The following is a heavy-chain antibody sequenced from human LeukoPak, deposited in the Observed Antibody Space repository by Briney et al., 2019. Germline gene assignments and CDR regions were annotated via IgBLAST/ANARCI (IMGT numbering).Heavy chain of an antibody. J-gene: IGHJ4*02. CDR2: INWNGGST. Sequence: GESLRLSCAPSGFTFSAYSLSWVRQAPGKGLEWVSGINWNGGSTGYADSVKGRFTISRDNAKNSLYLQMNSLRAEDTALYYCARAGGYSGYECFDYWGQGTLVTVSS. V-gene: IGHV3-20*04. CDR1: GFTFSAYS. D-gene: IGHD5-12*01. CDR3: ARAGGYSGYECFDY.